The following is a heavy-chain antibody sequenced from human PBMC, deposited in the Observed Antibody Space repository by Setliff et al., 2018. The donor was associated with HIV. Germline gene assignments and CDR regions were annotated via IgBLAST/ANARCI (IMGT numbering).Heavy chain of an antibody. J-gene: IGHJ6*03. CDR2: IYHSVST. D-gene: IGHD1-26*01. V-gene: IGHV4-59*11. CDR3: ARGLVGAATSYYYYYMDV. CDR1: GGSISSHY. Sequence: SETLSLTCTVSGGSISSHYWSWIRQPPGKGLEWIGYIYHSVSTNYNPSLKSRVTISLDTSKNQFSLKLSSVTAADTVVYYCARGLVGAATSYYYYYMDVWGKGTTVTVSS.